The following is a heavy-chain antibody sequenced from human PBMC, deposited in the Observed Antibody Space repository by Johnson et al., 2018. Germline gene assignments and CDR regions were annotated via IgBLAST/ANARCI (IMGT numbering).Heavy chain of an antibody. CDR1: GGTFSSYA. D-gene: IGHD3-10*01. CDR2: IVPLFGTA. CDR3: AGRKGEVHGMDH. V-gene: IGHV1-69*01. J-gene: IGHJ6*02. Sequence: QVQLVQSGAEVQKPGSSVKVSCKASGGTFSSYAISWVRQAPGQGLEWMGGIVPLFGTAMYAQTFQGRVTITADEATGTAYMELRSLGSDDTALYDCAGRKGEVHGMDHWGQGTAVTVSS.